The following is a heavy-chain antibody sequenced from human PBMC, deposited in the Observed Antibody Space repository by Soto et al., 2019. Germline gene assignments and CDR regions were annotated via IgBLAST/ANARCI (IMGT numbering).Heavy chain of an antibody. D-gene: IGHD2-2*01. CDR2: INPNSGGT. Sequence: GASVKVSCKASGYTFTGYYMHWVRQAPGQGLEWMGWINPNSGGTNYAQKFQGWVTMTRDTSISTAYMELSRLRSDDTAVYYCAREYPSYCSSTSCYGGYFDYWGQGTLVTVS. CDR3: AREYPSYCSSTSCYGGYFDY. J-gene: IGHJ4*02. CDR1: GYTFTGYY. V-gene: IGHV1-2*04.